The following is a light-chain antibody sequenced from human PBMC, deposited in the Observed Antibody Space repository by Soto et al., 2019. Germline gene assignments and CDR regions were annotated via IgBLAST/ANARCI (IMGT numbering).Light chain of an antibody. CDR3: QQYNNWPPLT. J-gene: IGKJ4*01. CDR1: QSVSTN. Sequence: EIGMTQSPATLSVSPGERATLSCRASQSVSTNLVWYQQKPGQAPRLLIYGASTRATGIPARFSGSGSGTEFTLTISSLQSEDFAVYYCQQYNNWPPLTFGGGTKVDIK. V-gene: IGKV3-15*01. CDR2: GAS.